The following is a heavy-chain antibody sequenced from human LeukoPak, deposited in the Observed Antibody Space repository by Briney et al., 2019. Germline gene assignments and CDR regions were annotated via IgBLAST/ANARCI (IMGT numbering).Heavy chain of an antibody. J-gene: IGHJ4*01. V-gene: IGHV3-69-1*01. Sequence: GGSLRLSCAASGFAISTYAMAWVRQAPGKGLEWISSLSSGRSPSYSDSLEGRLTMSSDNARNTLYLQMDNLRGEDTAMYYCARQLGDCAAGTCYFDSWGHGTQVTVSS. CDR2: LSSGRSP. CDR1: GFAISTYA. D-gene: IGHD1-1*01. CDR3: ARQLGDCAAGTCYFDS.